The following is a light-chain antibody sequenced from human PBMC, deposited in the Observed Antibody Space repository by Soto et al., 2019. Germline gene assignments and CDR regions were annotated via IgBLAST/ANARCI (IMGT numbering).Light chain of an antibody. J-gene: IGKJ4*01. CDR1: QGISSA. CDR3: QQFNTYPT. V-gene: IGKV1-13*02. Sequence: AIQLTQPPSSRSASVGDRVTITCRASQGISSALAWYQQKPGKAPKLLISHASSLESGVPSRFSGSGSGTDFTLTVSSLQPEDFATYHCQQFNTYPTFGGGTKVDIK. CDR2: HAS.